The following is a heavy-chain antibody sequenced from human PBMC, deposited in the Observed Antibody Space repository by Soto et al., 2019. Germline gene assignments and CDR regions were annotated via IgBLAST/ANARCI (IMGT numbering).Heavy chain of an antibody. CDR2: IYDGGST. D-gene: IGHD7-27*01. CDR3: TRGPSGDKFDY. CDR1: GGSVSSGNYC. J-gene: IGHJ4*02. Sequence: QVQLQESGPGLVKPSQTLSLTCTVSGGSVSSGNYCWSWIRQSPDKGLEWIGHIYDGGSTYSNPSLKXRXTXPXXTYKNQFSLQLRSVNAADTAVYYCTRGPSGDKFDYWGQGTLVTVSS. V-gene: IGHV4-30-4*01.